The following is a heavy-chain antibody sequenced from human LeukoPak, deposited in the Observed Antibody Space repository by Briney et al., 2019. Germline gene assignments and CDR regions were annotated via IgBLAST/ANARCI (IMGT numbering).Heavy chain of an antibody. CDR2: IYTSGST. J-gene: IGHJ4*02. CDR3: ARTVAIAAAGFDY. D-gene: IGHD6-13*01. CDR1: GGSISSGSYY. Sequence: SETLSLTCTVSGGSISSGSYYWSWIRQPAGKGLEWIGRIYTSGSTNYNPSLKSRVTISVDTSKNQFPLKLSSVTAADTAVYYCARTVAIAAAGFDYWGQGTLVTVSS. V-gene: IGHV4-61*02.